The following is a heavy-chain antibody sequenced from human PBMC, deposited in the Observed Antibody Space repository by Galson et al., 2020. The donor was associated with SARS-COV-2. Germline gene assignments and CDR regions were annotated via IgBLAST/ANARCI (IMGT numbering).Heavy chain of an antibody. CDR1: GLSLTTSGVG. D-gene: IGHD3-16*01. Sequence: SGPTLVKPTQTLTLTCTFSGLSLTTSGVGVGWIRQPPGKALEWLALIYWDDDKRYNPSLKSRLTITKDTSKNQVVLSMTNMDPVDTATYYCAHRRGLGGPNNWLDPWGPGTLVTVSS. V-gene: IGHV2-5*02. J-gene: IGHJ5*02. CDR3: AHRRGLGGPNNWLDP. CDR2: IYWDDDK.